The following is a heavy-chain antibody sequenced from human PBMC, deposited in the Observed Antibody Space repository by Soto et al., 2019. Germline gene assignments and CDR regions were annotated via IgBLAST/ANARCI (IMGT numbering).Heavy chain of an antibody. J-gene: IGHJ4*02. CDR2: IRSKGGGGTT. CDR3: TTGLVVRTAPEGGY. CDR1: GATFAKAW. Sequence: EVQLVESGGGLVEPGGSLRLSCAVSGATFAKAWMNWVRQGPGKGLEWVGRIRSKGGGGTTEYAAPVKDRFAISRDESKNTLYLQMDSLKTEDPGVYFCTTGLVVRTAPEGGYWGRGTMVTVSS. V-gene: IGHV3-15*07. D-gene: IGHD2-8*02.